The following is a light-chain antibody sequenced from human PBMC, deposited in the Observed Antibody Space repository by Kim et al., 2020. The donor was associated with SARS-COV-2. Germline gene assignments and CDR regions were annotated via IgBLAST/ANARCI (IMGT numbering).Light chain of an antibody. V-gene: IGLV3-19*01. J-gene: IGLJ2*01. Sequence: SSELTQDPAVSVALGQTVRITCQGDTLRRHHASWYQQKPGQAPVFVMYGNTRPSGIPDRFSGSDSGNTSSLTITGVQAEDEADYYCNSRDTSGNLVVFGGGTQLTVL. CDR2: GN. CDR3: NSRDTSGNLVV. CDR1: TLRRHH.